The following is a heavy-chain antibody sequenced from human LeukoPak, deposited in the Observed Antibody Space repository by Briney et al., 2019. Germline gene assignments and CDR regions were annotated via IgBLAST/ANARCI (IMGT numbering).Heavy chain of an antibody. J-gene: IGHJ4*02. D-gene: IGHD3-10*01. Sequence: SGPTLVNPTQTLTLTCTFSGFSLSTSKMRVNCIRRPPGKALEWLARIDWDDDKFYSASLKTTLTSSKDTSKNQVLPTTTHMDPVDTTPYYCATSGNPSFDYWGQGTLVTVSS. CDR1: GFSLSTSKMR. V-gene: IGHV2-70*04. CDR3: ATSGNPSFDY. CDR2: IDWDDDK.